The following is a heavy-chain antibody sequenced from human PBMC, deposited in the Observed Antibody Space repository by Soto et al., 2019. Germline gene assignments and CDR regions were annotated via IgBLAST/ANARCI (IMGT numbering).Heavy chain of an antibody. CDR1: GYSFTSYW. D-gene: IGHD3-3*01. Sequence: PGESLKISCKGSGYSFTSYWIGWVRQMPGKGLEWMGIIYPGGSDTRYSPSFQGQVTISADKSISTAYLQWSSLKASDTAMYYCARSGLRFLEWLETFYGMDVWGQGTTVTV. CDR3: ARSGLRFLEWLETFYGMDV. V-gene: IGHV5-51*01. CDR2: IYPGGSDT. J-gene: IGHJ6*02.